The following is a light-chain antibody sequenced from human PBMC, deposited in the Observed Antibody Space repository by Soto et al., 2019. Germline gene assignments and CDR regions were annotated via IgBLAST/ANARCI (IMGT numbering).Light chain of an antibody. J-gene: IGKJ5*01. Sequence: EIVLTQSPGTLSLSPGERATLSCRASQTISSNYFAWYQQKPGQAPRLLIYGISTRATGIPDRFSGSGSGRDFTLTISRVEPEDFAIYYCQQFGSPPITFGQGTRLE. CDR3: QQFGSPPIT. V-gene: IGKV3-20*01. CDR2: GIS. CDR1: QTISSNY.